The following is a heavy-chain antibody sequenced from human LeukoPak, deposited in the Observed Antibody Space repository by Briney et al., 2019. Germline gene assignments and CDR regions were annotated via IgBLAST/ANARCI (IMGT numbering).Heavy chain of an antibody. J-gene: IGHJ4*02. D-gene: IGHD3-22*01. CDR2: IKQDGSEK. V-gene: IGHV3-7*01. CDR3: ARVYYYDSSGRPHYYFDY. Sequence: GGSLRLSCAASGFTFSSYWMSWVRQAPGKGLEWVANIKQDGSEKYYVDSVKGRFTISRDNAKNSPYLQMNSLRAEDTAVYYCARVYYYDSSGRPHYYFDYWGQGTLVTVSS. CDR1: GFTFSSYW.